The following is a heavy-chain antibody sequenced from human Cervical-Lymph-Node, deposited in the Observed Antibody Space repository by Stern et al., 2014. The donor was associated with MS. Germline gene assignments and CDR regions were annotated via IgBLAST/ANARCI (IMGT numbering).Heavy chain of an antibody. CDR1: GFTFSSYG. CDR2: IWYDGSNK. Sequence: VHLVESGGGVVQPGRSLRLSCAASGFTFSSYGMPWVRQAPGKGLEWVAVIWYDGSNKYYADSVKGRFTISRDNSKNTLYLQMNSLRAEDTAVYYCARENGVYAFDMWGQGTMVTVSS. CDR3: ARENGVYAFDM. V-gene: IGHV3-33*01. D-gene: IGHD4-17*01. J-gene: IGHJ3*02.